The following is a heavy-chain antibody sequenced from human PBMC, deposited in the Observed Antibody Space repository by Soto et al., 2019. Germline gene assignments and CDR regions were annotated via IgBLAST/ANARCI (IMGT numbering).Heavy chain of an antibody. V-gene: IGHV3-43D*04. CDR3: AKDIKISGSYYYYYGMDV. J-gene: IGHJ6*02. D-gene: IGHD1-26*01. Sequence: GGSLSLSCAASGFTFDDYAMHWVRQAPGKGLEWVSLISWDGGSTYYADSVKGRFTISRDNSKNSLYLQMNSLRAEDTALYYCAKDIKISGSYYYYYGMDVWGQGTTVTVSS. CDR1: GFTFDDYA. CDR2: ISWDGGST.